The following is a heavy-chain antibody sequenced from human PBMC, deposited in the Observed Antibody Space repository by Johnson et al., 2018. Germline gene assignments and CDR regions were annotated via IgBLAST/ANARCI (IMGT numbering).Heavy chain of an antibody. Sequence: VRLVETGGGVVQPGRSLRLSCAASGFTFSSYAIHWVRQAPGKGLEWVAVIAYDGSNKYYADVSKVRFTIPRDHSKNTLYLQMNSLRAEDTAVDYCPKDGRLLRYFDWAFIFQHWGQGTLVTVSS. D-gene: IGHD3-9*01. CDR3: PKDGRLLRYFDWAFIFQH. CDR1: GFTFSSYA. CDR2: IAYDGSNK. V-gene: IGHV3-30-3*01. J-gene: IGHJ1*01.